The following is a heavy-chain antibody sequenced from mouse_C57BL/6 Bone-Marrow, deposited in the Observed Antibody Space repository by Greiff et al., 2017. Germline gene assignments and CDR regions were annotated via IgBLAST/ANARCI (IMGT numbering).Heavy chain of an antibody. Sequence: EVMLVESGGGLVQPGGSLKLSCAASGFTFSDYYMYWVRQTPEKRLEWVAYISNGGGSTYYPDTVKGRFTISRDNAKNTLYLQMSRLKSEDTAMYYCARHNSNYDYAMDYWGQGTSVTVSS. CDR1: GFTFSDYY. J-gene: IGHJ4*01. CDR3: ARHNSNYDYAMDY. D-gene: IGHD2-5*01. CDR2: ISNGGGST. V-gene: IGHV5-12*01.